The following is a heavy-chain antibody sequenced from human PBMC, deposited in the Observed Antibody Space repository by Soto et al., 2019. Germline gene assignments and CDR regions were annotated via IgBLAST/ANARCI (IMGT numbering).Heavy chain of an antibody. J-gene: IGHJ5*02. D-gene: IGHD6-13*01. CDR3: ARPLAAAGSEWAFDP. CDR2: IYYSGST. Sequence: PSETLSLTCTVSGGSISSYYWSWIRQPPGKGLEWIGYIYYSGSTNYNPSLKSRVTISVDTSKNQFSLKLSSVTAADTAVYYCARPLAAAGSEWAFDPWGQGTLVTVSS. V-gene: IGHV4-59*08. CDR1: GGSISSYY.